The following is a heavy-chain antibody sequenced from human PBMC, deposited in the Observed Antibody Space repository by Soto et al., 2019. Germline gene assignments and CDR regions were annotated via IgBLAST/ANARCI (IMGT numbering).Heavy chain of an antibody. J-gene: IGHJ5*02. D-gene: IGHD6-6*01. Sequence: QVQLVESGGGVVQPGRSLRLSCAASGFTFSSYGMHWVRQAPGKGLEWVAVIWYDGSNKYYADSVKGRFTISRDNSKNTLYLQMNSLRAEDTAVYYCARGGIAARRNWFDPWGQGTLVTGSS. CDR3: ARGGIAARRNWFDP. CDR2: IWYDGSNK. V-gene: IGHV3-33*01. CDR1: GFTFSSYG.